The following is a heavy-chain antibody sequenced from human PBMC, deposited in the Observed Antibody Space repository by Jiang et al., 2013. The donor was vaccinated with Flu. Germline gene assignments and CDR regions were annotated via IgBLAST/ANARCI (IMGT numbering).Heavy chain of an antibody. J-gene: IGHJ4*02. CDR3: AGDLALIVGATPHAFDY. CDR1: GYTFTSYA. D-gene: IGHD1-26*01. V-gene: IGHV1-3*01. Sequence: GAEVKKPGASVKVSCKASGYTFTSYAMHWVRQAPGQRLEWMGWINAGNGNTKYSQKFQGRVTITRDTSASTAYMELSSLRSEDTAVYYCAGDLALIVGATPHAFDYWGQGTLVTVSS. CDR2: INAGNGNT.